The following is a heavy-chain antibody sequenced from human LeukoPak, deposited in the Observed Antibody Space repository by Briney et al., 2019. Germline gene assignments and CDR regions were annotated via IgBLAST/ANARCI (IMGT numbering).Heavy chain of an antibody. Sequence: LSLTCAVSGGSISSGGYSWSWVRQAPGKGLEWVSGISWNSGSIGYADSVKGRFTISRDNAKNSLYLQMNSLRAEDMALYYCAKARSYSSGWNAFDIWGQGTMVTVSS. D-gene: IGHD6-19*01. CDR3: AKARSYSSGWNAFDI. J-gene: IGHJ3*02. CDR2: ISWNSGSI. CDR1: GGSISSGGYS. V-gene: IGHV3-9*03.